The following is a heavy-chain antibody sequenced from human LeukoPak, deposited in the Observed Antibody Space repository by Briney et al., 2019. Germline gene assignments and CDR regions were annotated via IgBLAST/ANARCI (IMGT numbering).Heavy chain of an antibody. CDR3: ARWHYYDSSGPFDY. Sequence: GESLKISCKGSGYSFTNYWITWVRQMPGKGLEWMGIIYPGDSDTRYSPSFQGQVTISADKSISTAYLQWSSLKASDTAMYYCARWHYYDSSGPFDYWGQGTLVTVSS. V-gene: IGHV5-51*01. CDR2: IYPGDSDT. CDR1: GYSFTNYW. J-gene: IGHJ4*02. D-gene: IGHD3-22*01.